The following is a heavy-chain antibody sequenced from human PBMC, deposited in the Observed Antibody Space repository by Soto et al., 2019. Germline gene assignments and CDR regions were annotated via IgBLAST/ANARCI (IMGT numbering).Heavy chain of an antibody. CDR2: MTGSGGDI. Sequence: GGSLRLSCAASGFSVSRYAMMWVRQPPGKGQEWVAGMTGSGGDIRYADPVKGRFTISKDNSKNALYLQMNSLRAEDTAIYYCAKDAVYGDGLWLAGNWGQGTLVTVSS. CDR3: AKDAVYGDGLWLAGN. J-gene: IGHJ4*02. V-gene: IGHV3-23*01. CDR1: GFSVSRYA. D-gene: IGHD2-21*02.